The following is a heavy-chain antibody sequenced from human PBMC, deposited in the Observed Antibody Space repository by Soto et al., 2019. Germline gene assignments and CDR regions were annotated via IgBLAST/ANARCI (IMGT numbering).Heavy chain of an antibody. Sequence: QVDLVQSGAEVKKPGASVTISCKASGSAITRYYIHWVRHAPGRGLEWMGIINPGGGSASYAQKFKDRVNIDKDTSTGTVYMDLRSLRTEDTAVYYCARDTSGWSLNGLDVWGQGTTVNVSS. CDR1: GSAITRYY. CDR3: ARDTSGWSLNGLDV. J-gene: IGHJ6*02. V-gene: IGHV1-46*01. CDR2: INPGGGSA. D-gene: IGHD6-19*01.